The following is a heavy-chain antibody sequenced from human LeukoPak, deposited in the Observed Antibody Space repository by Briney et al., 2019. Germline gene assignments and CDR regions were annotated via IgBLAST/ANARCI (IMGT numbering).Heavy chain of an antibody. Sequence: SETLSLTCTVSGGSVSSGSFYWSWIRQPPGKGLEWIGYIYYSGSTNYNPSLKSRVTISIDTSKNQFSLRLSSVTAADTAVYYCARDRGYSYGFDYWGQGILVTVSS. V-gene: IGHV4-61*01. D-gene: IGHD5-18*01. CDR3: ARDRGYSYGFDY. J-gene: IGHJ4*02. CDR2: IYYSGST. CDR1: GGSVSSGSFY.